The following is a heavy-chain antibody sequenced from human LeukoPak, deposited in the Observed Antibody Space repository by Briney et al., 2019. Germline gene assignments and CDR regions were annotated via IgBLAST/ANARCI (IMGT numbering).Heavy chain of an antibody. CDR2: IIPILATT. V-gene: IGHV1-69*10. D-gene: IGHD3-22*01. CDR1: GGTFSSYA. Sequence: SVKVSCKASGGTFSSYAISWVRQAPGQGLEWMGGIIPILATTNYAQKFQGRVTITADKSTSTAYMELSSLRSEDTAVYYCARVRYYYDSSGYLSDYWGQGTLVTVSS. J-gene: IGHJ4*02. CDR3: ARVRYYYDSSGYLSDY.